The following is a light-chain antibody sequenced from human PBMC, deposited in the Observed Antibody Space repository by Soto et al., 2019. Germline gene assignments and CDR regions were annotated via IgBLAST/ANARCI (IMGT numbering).Light chain of an antibody. V-gene: IGKV3-11*01. CDR3: QQRNAWPRNT. CDR1: QSVPSY. CDR2: DIS. Sequence: EIVLTQFPATLSLSPGDRATLSCRASQSVPSYLAWYRQKPGQAPRLLVYDISNRATGIPARFTGSGSGTDFTLTISSIEPEDSAVYYCQQRNAWPRNTFGQGTKLEI. J-gene: IGKJ2*01.